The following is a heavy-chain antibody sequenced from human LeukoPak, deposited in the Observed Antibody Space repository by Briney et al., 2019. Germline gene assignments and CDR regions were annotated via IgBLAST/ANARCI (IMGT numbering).Heavy chain of an antibody. J-gene: IGHJ4*02. CDR3: ARDPEVRDSGGPRYYFDY. Sequence: ASVKVSCKASGGIFSSYVISWVRQAPGQGLEWMGGIIPVFGIANYAQKFQDRVTITADKTTGTAYMELSSLRSEDTAVYYCARDPEVRDSGGPRYYFDYWGQGTLVTVSS. CDR1: GGIFSSYV. D-gene: IGHD1-26*01. CDR2: IIPVFGIA. V-gene: IGHV1-69*10.